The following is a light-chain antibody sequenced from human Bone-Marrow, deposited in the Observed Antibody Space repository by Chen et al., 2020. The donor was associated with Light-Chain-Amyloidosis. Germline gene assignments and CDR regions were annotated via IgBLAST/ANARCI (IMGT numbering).Light chain of an antibody. J-gene: IGLJ3*02. CDR3: QSYQGSSQGV. Sequence: FVVSQPPSVSVSPGKAILLLYTHRSGSIATNYVQWYQQRPGSSPTTVIYEDDQRPSGVPDRFSGSIDRSSNSASLTISGLKTEDEADYYCQSYQGSSQGVFGGGTKLTVL. V-gene: IGLV6-57*01. CDR2: EDD. CDR1: SGSIATNY.